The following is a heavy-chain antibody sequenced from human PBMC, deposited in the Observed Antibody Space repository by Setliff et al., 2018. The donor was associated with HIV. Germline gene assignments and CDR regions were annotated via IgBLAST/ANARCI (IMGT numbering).Heavy chain of an antibody. J-gene: IGHJ2*01. D-gene: IGHD3-22*01. V-gene: IGHV4-61*02. CDR1: GGSISSGSYY. Sequence: SETLSLTCTVSGGSISSGSYYWSWIRQPAGKGLEWIGRMYTSGSTFYNPSLKSRVTISVDTSKNQFSLKLSSVTAADTAVYYCARERKPWYYYDSSGYYFYWYFDLWGRGTLVTVSS. CDR2: MYTSGST. CDR3: ARERKPWYYYDSSGYYFYWYFDL.